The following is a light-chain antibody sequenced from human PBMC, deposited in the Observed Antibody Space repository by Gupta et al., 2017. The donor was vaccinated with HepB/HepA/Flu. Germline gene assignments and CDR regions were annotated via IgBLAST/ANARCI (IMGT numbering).Light chain of an antibody. Sequence: EIVLTQSPATLSLSPGEKATLSCRASQSVRSYLAWYQQQPGQAPRLLIHDAAIRATGIPPRFCGGGCGGDFILIISSREPEDFAVYWCRQHGNWPQITFGQGTQVDIK. CDR1: QSVRSY. CDR2: DAA. V-gene: IGKV3-11*02. J-gene: IGKJ5*01. CDR3: RQHGNWPQIT.